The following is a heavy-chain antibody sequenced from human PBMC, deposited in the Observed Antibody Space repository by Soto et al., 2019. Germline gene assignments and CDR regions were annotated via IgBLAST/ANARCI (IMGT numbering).Heavy chain of an antibody. CDR2: INHSGST. V-gene: IGHV4-34*01. CDR3: ARWHYYDSSGNTTRFFDY. D-gene: IGHD3-22*01. Sequence: SETLSLTCAVYGGSFSGYYWSWIRQPPGKGLEWIGEINHSGSTNYNPSLKSRVTISVDTSKNQFSLKLSSVTAADTAMYYCARWHYYDSSGNTTRFFDYWGQGTLVTVSS. J-gene: IGHJ4*02. CDR1: GGSFSGYY.